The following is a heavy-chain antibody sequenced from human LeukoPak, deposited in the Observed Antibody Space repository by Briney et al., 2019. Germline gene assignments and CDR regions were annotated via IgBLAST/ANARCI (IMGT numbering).Heavy chain of an antibody. CDR2: IYTSGST. CDR1: GGSISSGSYY. Sequence: SETLSFTCTVSGGSISSGSYYWSWIRQPAGKGLEWIGRIYTSGSTNYNPSLKSRVTISVDTSKNQFSLKLSSVTAADTAVYYCARDIDYFDYWGQGTLVTVSS. D-gene: IGHD3-16*02. CDR3: ARDIDYFDY. J-gene: IGHJ4*02. V-gene: IGHV4-61*02.